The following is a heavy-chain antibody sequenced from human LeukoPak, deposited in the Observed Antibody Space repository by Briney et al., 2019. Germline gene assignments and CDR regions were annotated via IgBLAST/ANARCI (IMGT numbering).Heavy chain of an antibody. CDR1: GYTLTELS. CDR2: FDPEDGET. V-gene: IGHV1-24*01. D-gene: IGHD2-2*01. CDR3: ATQCSSTSCPVLGFDP. Sequence: ASVKVSCKVSGYTLTELSMHWVRQAPGKGLEWMGGFDPEDGETIYAQKFQGRVTMTEDTSTDTAYMELSSLRSEDTAVYYCATQCSSTSCPVLGFDPWGQGTLVTVSS. J-gene: IGHJ5*02.